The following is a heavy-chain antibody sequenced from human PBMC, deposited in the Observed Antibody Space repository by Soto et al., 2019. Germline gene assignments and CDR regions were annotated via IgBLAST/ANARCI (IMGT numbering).Heavy chain of an antibody. J-gene: IGHJ4*02. CDR3: AKENWNYGDY. CDR2: ISYDGSNK. Sequence: QVQLVESGGGVVQPGRSLRLSCAASGFTFSSYGMHWVRQAPGKGLEWVAVISYDGSNKYYADSVKGRFTISRDNSKNTLYLQMNSLRAEVTAVYYCAKENWNYGDYWGQGTLVTVSS. CDR1: GFTFSSYG. D-gene: IGHD1-1*01. V-gene: IGHV3-30*18.